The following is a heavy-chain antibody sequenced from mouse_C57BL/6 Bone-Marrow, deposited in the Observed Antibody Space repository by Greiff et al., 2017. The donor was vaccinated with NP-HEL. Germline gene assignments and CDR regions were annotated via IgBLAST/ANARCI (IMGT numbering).Heavy chain of an antibody. CDR1: GFTFSSYA. V-gene: IGHV5-4*01. CDR2: ISDGGSYT. J-gene: IGHJ3*01. CDR3: AREGSLYGNFFAD. Sequence: EVKLMESGGGLVKPGGSLKLSCAASGFTFSSYAMSWVRQTPEKRLEWVATISDGGSYTYYPDNVKGRFTISRDNAKNNLYLQMSHLKSEDTAMDYCAREGSLYGNFFADWGQGTLVTVSA. D-gene: IGHD2-1*01.